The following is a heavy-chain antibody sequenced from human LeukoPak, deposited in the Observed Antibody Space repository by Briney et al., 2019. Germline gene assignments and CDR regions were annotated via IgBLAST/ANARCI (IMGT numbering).Heavy chain of an antibody. J-gene: IGHJ4*02. CDR1: GYTLTELS. Sequence: ASVKVSSKVSGYTLTELSMHWVRQAPGKGLEWMGGFDPEDGETIHAQKFQGRVTMTEDTSTDTAYMELTSLRSEDTAVYYCVGGAPNWGFDYWGQGTLVIVSS. D-gene: IGHD7-27*01. CDR2: FDPEDGET. V-gene: IGHV1-24*01. CDR3: VGGAPNWGFDY.